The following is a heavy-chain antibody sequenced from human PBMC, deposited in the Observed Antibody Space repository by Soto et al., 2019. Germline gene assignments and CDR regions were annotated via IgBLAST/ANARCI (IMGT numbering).Heavy chain of an antibody. V-gene: IGHV3-48*02. D-gene: IGHD4-17*01. J-gene: IGHJ6*02. CDR2: ISSSSSTI. Sequence: PGGSLRLSCAASGFTFSSYSMNWVRQAPGKGLEWVSYISSSSSTIYYADSVKGRFTISRDNAKNSLYLQMNSLRDEDTAVYYCARDWDGDYGYYYYYGMDVWGQGTTVTVSS. CDR3: ARDWDGDYGYYYYYGMDV. CDR1: GFTFSSYS.